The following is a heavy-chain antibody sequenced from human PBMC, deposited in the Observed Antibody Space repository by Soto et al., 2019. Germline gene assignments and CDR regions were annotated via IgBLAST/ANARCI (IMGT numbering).Heavy chain of an antibody. CDR2: IYYSGST. CDR1: GGSISSGGYY. J-gene: IGHJ6*02. V-gene: IGHV4-31*03. CDR3: ARSQPAYYYYGMDV. D-gene: IGHD2-2*01. Sequence: SSETLSLTCTVSGGSISSGGYYWSWIRQHPGKGLEWIGYIYYSGSTYYNPSLKSRVTISVDTSKNQFSLKLSSVTAADTAVYYCARSQPAYYYYGMDVWGQGTTVTVSS.